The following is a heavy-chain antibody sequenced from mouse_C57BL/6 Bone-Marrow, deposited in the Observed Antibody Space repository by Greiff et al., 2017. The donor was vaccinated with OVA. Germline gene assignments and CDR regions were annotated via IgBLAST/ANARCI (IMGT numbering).Heavy chain of an antibody. D-gene: IGHD1-1*01. V-gene: IGHV1-81*01. CDR2: INPSSGST. CDR3: ARGEGSSYYAY. CDR1: GYTFTSYG. Sequence: QVQLQQSGAELVRPGASVKLSCKASGYTFTSYGMHWVKQRPGQGLEWIGKINPSSGSTYYNEKFKGKATLTADKSSSTAYMELSSLTSEDSAVDFCARGEGSSYYAYWGQGTTLTVSA. J-gene: IGHJ2*01.